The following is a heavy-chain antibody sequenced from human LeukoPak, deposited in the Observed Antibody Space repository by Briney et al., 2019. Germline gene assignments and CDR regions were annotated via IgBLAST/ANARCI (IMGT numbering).Heavy chain of an antibody. Sequence: GGSLRLSCAPSGFTFRTYAMGWVRQAPGKGLEWVSVIRDSVGATHYADSVKGRFTISRDNSKNTLYLQMISLRVDDTAVYYCAEGHRVTIVSGVLENWFDPWGQGTLVTVSS. D-gene: IGHD2/OR15-2a*01. CDR3: AEGHRVTIVSGVLENWFDP. CDR2: IRDSVGAT. V-gene: IGHV3-23*01. CDR1: GFTFRTYA. J-gene: IGHJ5*02.